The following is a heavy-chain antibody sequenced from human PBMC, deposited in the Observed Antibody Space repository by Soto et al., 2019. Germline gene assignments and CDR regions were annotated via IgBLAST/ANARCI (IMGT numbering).Heavy chain of an antibody. CDR1: GGSFSGYY. J-gene: IGHJ4*02. D-gene: IGHD6-25*01. Sequence: SETLSLTCAVYGGSFSGYYWSWIRQPPGKGLEWIGEINHSGSTNYNPSLKSRVTISVDTSKNQFSLKLSSVTAADTAVYYCARVINAAWGQGTLVTVSS. V-gene: IGHV4-34*01. CDR2: INHSGST. CDR3: ARVINAA.